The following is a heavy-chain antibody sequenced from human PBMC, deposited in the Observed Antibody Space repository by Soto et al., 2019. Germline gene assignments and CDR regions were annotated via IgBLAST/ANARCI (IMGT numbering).Heavy chain of an antibody. Sequence: QLQLQESGPGLVKPSETLSLTCTVSGGSIRSSSYYWGWIRQPPGKGLEWIGSIYYSGSTYYNPSLKSRVTISVDTSKNQFSLKLSSVTAADTAVYYCARQQGFSFDPWGQGTLVTVSS. D-gene: IGHD3-10*01. V-gene: IGHV4-39*01. CDR1: GGSIRSSSYY. CDR3: ARQQGFSFDP. J-gene: IGHJ5*02. CDR2: IYYSGST.